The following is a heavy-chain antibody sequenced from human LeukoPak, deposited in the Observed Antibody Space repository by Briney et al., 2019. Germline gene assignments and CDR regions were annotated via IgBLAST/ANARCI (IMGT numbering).Heavy chain of an antibody. V-gene: IGHV3-74*01. CDR1: GFTFSGYW. CDR3: ARDTGRAFDI. Sequence: GGSLRLSCAASGFTFSGYWMYWVRQAPGKGLVWVSGVKSDASSAYYADSVKGRFTISRDNAKNTLYLQMNSLRAEDTAVYYCARDTGRAFDIWGQGTMVTVSS. D-gene: IGHD4-17*01. CDR2: VKSDASSA. J-gene: IGHJ3*02.